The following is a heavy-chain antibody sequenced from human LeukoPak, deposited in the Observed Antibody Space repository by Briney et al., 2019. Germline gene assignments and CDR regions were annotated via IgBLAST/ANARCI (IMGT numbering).Heavy chain of an antibody. J-gene: IGHJ4*02. CDR2: ISWNSGSI. CDR1: GFTFDDYA. Sequence: GRSLRLSCAASGFTFDDYAMRWVRQAPGKGLEWVSGISWNSGSIGYADSVKGRFTISRDNAKNSLYLQMNSLRAEDTALYYCAKDMSPSGWYLDYWGQGTLVTVSS. D-gene: IGHD6-19*01. V-gene: IGHV3-9*01. CDR3: AKDMSPSGWYLDY.